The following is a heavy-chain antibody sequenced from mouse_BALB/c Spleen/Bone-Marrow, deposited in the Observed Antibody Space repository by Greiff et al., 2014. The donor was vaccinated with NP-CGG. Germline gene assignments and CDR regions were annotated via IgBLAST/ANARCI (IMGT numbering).Heavy chain of an antibody. J-gene: IGHJ1*01. CDR2: IRNKANGYTT. D-gene: IGHD1-1*01. CDR1: GFTFTDYY. V-gene: IGHV7-3*02. Sequence: EVQGVESGGGLVQPGGSLRLSCATSGFTFTDYYMSWVRQPPGKALEWLGFIRNKANGYTTEYSASVKGRFTISRDNSQTILYLQMNTLRAKDSATYYCARPSFPYYYGSSYWYFDVWGAGTTVTVSS. CDR3: ARPSFPYYYGSSYWYFDV.